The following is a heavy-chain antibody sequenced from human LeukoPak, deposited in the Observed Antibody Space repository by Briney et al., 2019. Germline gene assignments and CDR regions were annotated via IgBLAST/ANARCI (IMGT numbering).Heavy chain of an antibody. CDR3: ARDVETSGWSPFDY. Sequence: PGGSLRLSCAASGFDFRSYEMNWVRRAPGKGLQWLAYISDSGNVVYYAESVKGRFTISRDNTKNSVYLQMRNLTVEDTATYYCARDVETSGWSPFDYWGQGTLVAVSS. J-gene: IGHJ4*02. CDR2: ISDSGNVV. V-gene: IGHV3-48*03. D-gene: IGHD6-19*01. CDR1: GFDFRSYE.